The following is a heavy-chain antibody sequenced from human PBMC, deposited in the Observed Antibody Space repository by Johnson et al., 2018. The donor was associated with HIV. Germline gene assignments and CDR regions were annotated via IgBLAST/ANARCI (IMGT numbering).Heavy chain of an antibody. D-gene: IGHD3-3*01. CDR2: FTGNGGTT. CDR1: GFTFSSYA. J-gene: IGHJ3*02. CDR3: AKGERYYNFWSGYHDAFDI. Sequence: VQLVESGGGLVQPGGSLRLYCAASGFTFSSYATTWVRQAPGKGLEWVSPFTGNGGTTYYADSVKGRLTISRDNSKNPLFLPMNSLRADDTALYYCAKGERYYNFWSGYHDAFDIWGQGTMVTVSS. V-gene: IGHV3-23*04.